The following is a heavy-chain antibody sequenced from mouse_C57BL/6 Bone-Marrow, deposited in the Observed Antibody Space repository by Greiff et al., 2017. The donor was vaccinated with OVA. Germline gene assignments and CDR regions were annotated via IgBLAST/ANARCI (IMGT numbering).Heavy chain of an antibody. D-gene: IGHD3-3*01. Sequence: EVKLQESGPGLVKPSQSLSLTCSVSGYSITSGYYWNWNRQLPGNKLEWMGYISYDGSNNYNPSLKNQNSITRDTSKNQFFLKLNSVTTEDTATYYCARRAGAKVDYWGQGTTLTVSS. V-gene: IGHV3-6*01. J-gene: IGHJ2*01. CDR3: ARRAGAKVDY. CDR1: GYSITSGYY. CDR2: ISYDGSN.